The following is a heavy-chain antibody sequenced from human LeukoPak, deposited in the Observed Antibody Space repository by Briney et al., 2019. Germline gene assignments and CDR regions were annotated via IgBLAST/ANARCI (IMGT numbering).Heavy chain of an antibody. D-gene: IGHD3-3*01. CDR2: IYYSGST. CDR3: ASGSYYDFWSGYYSDY. CDR1: GGSISSGDYY. Sequence: PSETLSLTCTVSGGSISSGDYYWSWIRQPPGKGLEWIGYIYYSGSTYYNPSLKSRVTISVDTSKNQFSLKLSSVTAADTAVYYCASGSYYDFWSGYYSDYWGQGTLVTVSS. J-gene: IGHJ4*02. V-gene: IGHV4-30-4*08.